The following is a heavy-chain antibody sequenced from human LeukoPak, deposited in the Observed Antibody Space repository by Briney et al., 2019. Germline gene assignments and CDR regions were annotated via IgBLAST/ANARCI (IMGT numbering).Heavy chain of an antibody. V-gene: IGHV3-74*01. CDR2: INSDGSST. D-gene: IGHD6-13*01. J-gene: IGHJ6*02. CDR1: GFTFSSYW. CDR3: AREGVWRQQLVDYYYGMDV. Sequence: GGSLKLSCAASGFTFSSYWMHWVRQAPGKGLVWVSRINSDGSSTSYADSVKGRFTISRDNAKNTLYLQMNSLRAEDTAVYYCAREGVWRQQLVDYYYGMDVWGQGTTVTVSS.